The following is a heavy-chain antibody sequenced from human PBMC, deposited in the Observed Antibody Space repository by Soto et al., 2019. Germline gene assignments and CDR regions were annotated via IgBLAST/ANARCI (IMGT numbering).Heavy chain of an antibody. CDR3: ARDGIVVDQYGMDV. CDR1: GFTFSSYE. V-gene: IGHV3-48*03. J-gene: IGHJ6*02. Sequence: GGSLRLSCAASGFTFSSYEMNWVRQAPGKGLEWVSYISSSGSTIYYADSVKGRFTISRDNAKNSLYLQMNSLRAEDTAVYYCARDGIVVDQYGMDVWGQGTTVTVSS. D-gene: IGHD2-15*01. CDR2: ISSSGSTI.